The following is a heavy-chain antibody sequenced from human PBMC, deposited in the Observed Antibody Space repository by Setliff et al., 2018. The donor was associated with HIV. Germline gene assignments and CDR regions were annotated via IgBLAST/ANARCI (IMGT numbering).Heavy chain of an antibody. J-gene: IGHJ4*02. V-gene: IGHV4-4*08. D-gene: IGHD5-18*01. CDR1: GGSLSNYY. CDR3: ARYDGYKVSFDN. Sequence: SETLSLTCTVSGGSLSNYYWGWIRQSPGKGLEWIGHYYATVSAEYSPSLKGRVTISVDTSKNQFSLKLSSVTAADTAVYYCARYDGYKVSFDNWGPGTLVTVSS. CDR2: YYATVSA.